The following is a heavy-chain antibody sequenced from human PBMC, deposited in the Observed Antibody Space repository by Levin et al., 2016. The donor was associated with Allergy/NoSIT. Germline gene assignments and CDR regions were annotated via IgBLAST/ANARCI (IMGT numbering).Heavy chain of an antibody. CDR2: IKQDGSEK. D-gene: IGHD3-10*01. CDR3: ARVVTGSGSYYNRAFYYYGMDV. J-gene: IGHJ6*02. V-gene: IGHV3-7*03. Sequence: WIRQPPGKGLEWVANIKQDGSEKYYVDSVKGRFTISRDNAKNSLYLQMNSLRAEDTAVYYCARVVTGSGSYYNRAFYYYGMDVWGQGTTVTVSS.